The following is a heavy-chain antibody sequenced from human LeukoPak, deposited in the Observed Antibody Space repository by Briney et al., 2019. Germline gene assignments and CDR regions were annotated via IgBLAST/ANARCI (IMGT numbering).Heavy chain of an antibody. V-gene: IGHV4-31*03. CDR1: GGSIRSGDYS. Sequence: SQTLSLTCTVSGGSIRSGDYSWNWIRQHPGKGLEWIGYIYYSGSTYYNPSLTSRVTMSVDTSKNQFSLKLSSVTAADTAIYYCARDHTETSSLNFRNYYYYGMDIWGQGTTVTVSS. CDR2: IYYSGST. D-gene: IGHD4-11*01. J-gene: IGHJ6*02. CDR3: ARDHTETSSLNFRNYYYYGMDI.